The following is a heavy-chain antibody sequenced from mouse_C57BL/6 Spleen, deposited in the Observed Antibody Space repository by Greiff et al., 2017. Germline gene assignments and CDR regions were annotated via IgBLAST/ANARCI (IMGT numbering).Heavy chain of an antibody. CDR3: ARSGGYYGNSGDY. D-gene: IGHD2-1*01. CDR2: INPSNGGT. J-gene: IGHJ2*01. CDR1: GYTFTSYW. Sequence: QVQLQQPGTELVKPGASVKLSCKASGYTFTSYWMHWVKQRPGQGLEWIGNINPSNGGTNYNEKFKGKATLTVDKSSSTAYMRLSSLTSEDSAVYYCARSGGYYGNSGDYGGQGTTLTVSS. V-gene: IGHV1-53*01.